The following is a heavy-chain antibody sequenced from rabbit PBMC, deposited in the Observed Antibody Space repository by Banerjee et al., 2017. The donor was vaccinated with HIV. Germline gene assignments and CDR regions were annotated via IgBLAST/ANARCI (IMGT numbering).Heavy chain of an antibody. CDR2: IYTGSSGNT. D-gene: IGHD6-1*01. Sequence: QSLEESGGDLVKPGASLTLTCTASGFSFSSSYWICRVRQAPGKGLEWIACIYTGSSGNTYYAGWAKGRFTISKTSSTTVTVQMTSLTAADTATYCCARGAVAYTYGPDYVKLWGQGTLVTVS. CDR1: GFSFSSSYW. CDR3: ARGAVAYTYGPDYVKL. V-gene: IGHV1S40*01. J-gene: IGHJ4*01.